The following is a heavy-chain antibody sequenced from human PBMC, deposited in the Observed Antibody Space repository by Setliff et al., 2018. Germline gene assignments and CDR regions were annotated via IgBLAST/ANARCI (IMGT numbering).Heavy chain of an antibody. Sequence: PSETLSLTCIVSGGSISSSSYYWGWIRQPPGKGLEWIGYIYYSGSTNCNPSLKSRVTISVDTSKNQFSLKLSSVTAADTAVYYCARASYYYDSSGYYGAGAFDIWGQGTMVTVSS. J-gene: IGHJ3*02. CDR1: GGSISSSSYY. D-gene: IGHD3-22*01. CDR2: IYYSGST. V-gene: IGHV4-61*05. CDR3: ARASYYYDSSGYYGAGAFDI.